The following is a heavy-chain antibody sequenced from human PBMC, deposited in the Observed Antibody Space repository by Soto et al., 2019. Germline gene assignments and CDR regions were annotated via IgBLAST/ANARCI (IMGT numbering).Heavy chain of an antibody. CDR3: AKARELTGDADY. Sequence: EVQLLESGGGLVQPGGSLRLSCAASGFTFSSYAMSWVRQAPGKGLEWVSAISGSGGSTYYADSVKGRFTISRDNSKNTQYLQMNSMRAEDTAVYYCAKARELTGDADYWGQGTLVTVSS. CDR2: ISGSGGST. CDR1: GFTFSSYA. J-gene: IGHJ4*02. D-gene: IGHD7-27*01. V-gene: IGHV3-23*01.